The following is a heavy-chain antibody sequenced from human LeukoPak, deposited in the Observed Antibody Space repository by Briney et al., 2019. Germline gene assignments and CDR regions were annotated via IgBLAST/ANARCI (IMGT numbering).Heavy chain of an antibody. Sequence: GGSLRLSCAASEFSVGSNYMTWVRQAPGKGLEWVSLIYSGGSTYYADSVKGRFTISRDNSKNTLYLQMNSLRAEDTAVYYCAIPPYSSSYYYMDVWGKGTTVTVSS. CDR3: AIPPYSSSYYYMDV. D-gene: IGHD6-19*01. V-gene: IGHV3-53*01. J-gene: IGHJ6*03. CDR1: EFSVGSNY. CDR2: IYSGGST.